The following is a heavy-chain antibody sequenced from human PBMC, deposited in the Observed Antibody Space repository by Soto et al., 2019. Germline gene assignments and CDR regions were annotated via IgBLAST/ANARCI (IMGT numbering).Heavy chain of an antibody. J-gene: IGHJ6*02. CDR2: ISSSSSFI. V-gene: IGHV3-21*01. D-gene: IGHD6-19*01. CDR3: ARGAGTDRDRKGYGMDV. CDR1: GFTFNSYD. Sequence: VGSLRLSCAASGFTFNSYDMNWVRQSPGEGLEWVSSISSSSSFIYYADSVKGRFTISRDNAKNSVYLQMNSLRAEDTAVYYCARGAGTDRDRKGYGMDVWGQGTTVTVSS.